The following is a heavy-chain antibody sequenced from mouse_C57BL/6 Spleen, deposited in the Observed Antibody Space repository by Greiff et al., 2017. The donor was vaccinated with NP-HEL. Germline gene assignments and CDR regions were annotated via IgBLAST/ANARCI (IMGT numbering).Heavy chain of an antibody. D-gene: IGHD2-2*01. CDR3: ARGGYGVVFYAMDY. V-gene: IGHV1-81*01. Sequence: VQLQQSGAELARPGASVKLSCKASGYTFTSYGISWVKQSTGQGLEWIGEIYPRSGNTYYNEKLKGKGTLTADKSSSTAYMELRRLTSADSAVYFCARGGYGVVFYAMDYWGQGASVTVSS. J-gene: IGHJ4*01. CDR1: GYTFTSYG. CDR2: IYPRSGNT.